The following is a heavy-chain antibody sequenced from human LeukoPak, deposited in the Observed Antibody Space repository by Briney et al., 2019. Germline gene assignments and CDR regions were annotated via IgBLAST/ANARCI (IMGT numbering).Heavy chain of an antibody. CDR2: INHSGST. J-gene: IGHJ5*02. Sequence: PSETLSLTCAVYSGSFSGYYWSRIRQPPGKGLEWIGEINHSGSTNYNPSLKSRVTISVDTSKNQFSLKLSSVTAADTAVYYCARGQVEWLRFGIYGPWGQGTLVTVSS. CDR3: ARGQVEWLRFGIYGP. D-gene: IGHD5-12*01. V-gene: IGHV4-34*01. CDR1: SGSFSGYY.